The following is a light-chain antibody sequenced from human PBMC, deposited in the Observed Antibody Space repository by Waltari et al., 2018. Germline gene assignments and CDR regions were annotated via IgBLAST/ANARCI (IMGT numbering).Light chain of an antibody. V-gene: IGLV1-51*01. CDR3: ATWDNSLTAVV. CDR2: DDN. Sequence: QSVLTQPPSVSAAPGQKVTISCPGSSSNIGNYFVSWYHQLPGATPKLLIYDDNKRPSGIPDRFSASKSGTSATLDITGLQIGDEADYYCATWDNSLTAVVFGGGTKLTVL. J-gene: IGLJ3*02. CDR1: SSNIGNYF.